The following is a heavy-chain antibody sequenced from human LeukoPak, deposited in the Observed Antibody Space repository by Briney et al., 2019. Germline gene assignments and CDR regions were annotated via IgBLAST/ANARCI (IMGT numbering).Heavy chain of an antibody. V-gene: IGHV4-38-2*02. CDR3: ARGTWTYQLWSRHVFDY. Sequence: PSETLSLTCTVSGYSISSGYYWGWIRQPPGKGLEWIGSIYHSGSTYYNPSLKSRVTISVDTSKNQFSLKLSSVTAADTAVYYCARGTWTYQLWSRHVFDYWGQGTLVTVSS. CDR1: GYSISSGYY. CDR2: IYHSGST. D-gene: IGHD5-18*01. J-gene: IGHJ4*02.